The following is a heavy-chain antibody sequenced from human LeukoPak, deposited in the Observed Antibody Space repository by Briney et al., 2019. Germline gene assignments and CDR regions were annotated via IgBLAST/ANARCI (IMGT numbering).Heavy chain of an antibody. D-gene: IGHD5-24*01. V-gene: IGHV1-69*13. CDR1: GGTFSSYA. CDR2: IIPIFGTA. J-gene: IGHJ3*02. Sequence: ASVKVSCTASGGTFSSYAISWVRQAPGQGLEWMGGIIPIFGTAKYEQKFQGRVTITADESTSTAYMELSSLRSEETAVYYCARGVPQDGYSTNPLDAFDIWGQGTMVTVSS. CDR3: ARGVPQDGYSTNPLDAFDI.